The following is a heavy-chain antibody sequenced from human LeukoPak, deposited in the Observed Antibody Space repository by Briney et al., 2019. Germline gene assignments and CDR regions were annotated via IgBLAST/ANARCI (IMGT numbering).Heavy chain of an antibody. Sequence: GGSLRLSCAASGFTFSSYAMHWVRQAPGKGLEYVSAISSNGGSTYYANSVKGRFTISRDNSKNTPYLQMGSLRAEDMAVYYCARENRGPLRGAFDIWGQGTMVTVSS. D-gene: IGHD1-14*01. CDR1: GFTFSSYA. CDR3: ARENRGPLRGAFDI. J-gene: IGHJ3*02. V-gene: IGHV3-64*01. CDR2: ISSNGGST.